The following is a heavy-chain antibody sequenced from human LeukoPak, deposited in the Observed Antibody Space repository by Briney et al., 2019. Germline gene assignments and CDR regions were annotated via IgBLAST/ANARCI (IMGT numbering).Heavy chain of an antibody. CDR2: ISAYNGNT. J-gene: IGHJ4*02. CDR3: AKGGEAQAHRGVIIEPFDY. CDR1: GYTFTSYG. V-gene: IGHV1-18*01. D-gene: IGHD3-10*01. Sequence: EASVKVSCTASGYTFTSYGISWVRQAPGQGLEWMGWISAYNGNTNYAQKLQGRVTMTTDTSTSTAYMELRSLRSDDTAVYYCAKGGEAQAHRGVIIEPFDYWGQGTLVTVSS.